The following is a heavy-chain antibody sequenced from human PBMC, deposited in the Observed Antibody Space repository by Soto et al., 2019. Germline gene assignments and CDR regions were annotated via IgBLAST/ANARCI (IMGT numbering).Heavy chain of an antibody. CDR3: ASMEYGDAASDAFDI. J-gene: IGHJ3*02. CDR2: ISSSSSYI. Sequence: SLRXSCAASGFTFSSYSMNWVRQAPWKGLEWVSSISSSSSYIYYADSVKGRFTISRDNAKNSLYLQMNSLRAEDTAVYYCASMEYGDAASDAFDIWGQGTMVTVSS. D-gene: IGHD4-17*01. CDR1: GFTFSSYS. V-gene: IGHV3-21*01.